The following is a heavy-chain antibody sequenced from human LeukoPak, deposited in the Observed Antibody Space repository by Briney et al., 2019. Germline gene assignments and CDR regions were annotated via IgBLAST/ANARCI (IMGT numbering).Heavy chain of an antibody. V-gene: IGHV3-21*01. J-gene: IGHJ4*02. D-gene: IGHD6-19*01. Sequence: GGSLRLSCAASGFTFSSYSMNWVRQAPGKGLEWVPSISSSSSHIYYADSVKGRFTISRDNAKNSLYLQMNSLRAEDTAVYYCARRAVRDLDYWGQGTLVTVSS. CDR3: ARRAVRDLDY. CDR1: GFTFSSYS. CDR2: ISSSSSHI.